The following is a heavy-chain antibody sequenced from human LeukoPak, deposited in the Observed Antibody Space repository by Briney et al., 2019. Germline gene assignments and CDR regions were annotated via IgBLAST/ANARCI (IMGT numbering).Heavy chain of an antibody. CDR1: GFTFSSCS. CDR3: ARDPLIAAAGTIFDY. V-gene: IGHV3-48*02. CDR2: ISSSSTTR. J-gene: IGHJ4*02. Sequence: GGSLRLSCVVSGFTFSSCSMNWVRQAPGKGLEWVSYISSSSTTRYYADSVKGRFTISRDNAKNSLYLQMNSLRDEDSAVYYCARDPLIAAAGTIFDYWGQGTLVTVSS. D-gene: IGHD6-13*01.